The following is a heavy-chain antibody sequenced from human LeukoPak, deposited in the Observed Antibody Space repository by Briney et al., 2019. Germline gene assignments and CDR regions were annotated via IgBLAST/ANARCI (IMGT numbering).Heavy chain of an antibody. Sequence: ASVKVSCKASGYTFTSYGISWVRQAPGQGGEWVGWISAYNGNTNYAQKLQGRVTMTTDTSTSTAYMELRSLRSDDTAVYYCAREGGWEPPYYFDYWGQGTLVSVSS. CDR2: ISAYNGNT. D-gene: IGHD1-26*01. CDR3: AREGGWEPPYYFDY. V-gene: IGHV1-18*01. J-gene: IGHJ4*02. CDR1: GYTFTSYG.